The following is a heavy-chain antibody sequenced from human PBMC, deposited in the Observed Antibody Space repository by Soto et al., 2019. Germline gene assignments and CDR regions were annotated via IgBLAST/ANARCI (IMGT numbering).Heavy chain of an antibody. CDR1: GGSVISAGYY. D-gene: IGHD3-3*01. V-gene: IGHV4-31*03. J-gene: IGHJ5*02. CDR2: IYYSGSI. CDR3: ARVGDGYNFWPFDP. Sequence: QVQLQESGPGLVTPSQTLSLTCTVSGGSVISAGYYWSWIRHHPGKGLEWIGYIYYSGSIDYNPSLKSRVTISLDTSKNQFSLKLSSVTAADTAVYYCARVGDGYNFWPFDPWGQGTLVTVSS.